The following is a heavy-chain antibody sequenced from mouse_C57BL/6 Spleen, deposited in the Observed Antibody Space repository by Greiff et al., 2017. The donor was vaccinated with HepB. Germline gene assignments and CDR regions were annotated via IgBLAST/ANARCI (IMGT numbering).Heavy chain of an antibody. Sequence: QVQLQQSGPGLVAPSQSLSITCTVSGFSLTSYGVHWVRQPPGKGLEWLVVIWSDGSTTYNSALKSRLSISKDNSKSQVFLKMNSLQTDDTAMYYCARHRVYDPYYFDYWGQGTTLTVSS. D-gene: IGHD2-3*01. CDR3: ARHRVYDPYYFDY. CDR1: GFSLTSYG. J-gene: IGHJ2*01. CDR2: IWSDGST. V-gene: IGHV2-6-1*01.